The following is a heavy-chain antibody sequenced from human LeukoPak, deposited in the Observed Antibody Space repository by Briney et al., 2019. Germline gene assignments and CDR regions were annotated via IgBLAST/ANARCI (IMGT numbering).Heavy chain of an antibody. CDR1: GGSISSGGYS. CDR2: IYHSGST. Sequence: SETLSLTCAVSGGSISSGGYSWSWIRQPPGKGLEWIGYIYHSGSTYYNPSLKSRVTISVDRSKNQFSLKLSSVTAADTAVYYCARVPKVGATVSAFDIWGQGTMVTVSS. CDR3: ARVPKVGATVSAFDI. V-gene: IGHV4-30-2*01. D-gene: IGHD1-26*01. J-gene: IGHJ3*02.